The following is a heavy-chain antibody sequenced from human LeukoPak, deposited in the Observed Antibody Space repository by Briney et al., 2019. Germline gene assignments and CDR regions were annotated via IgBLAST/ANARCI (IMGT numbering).Heavy chain of an antibody. Sequence: PGGSLRLSCAVSGLTVSNNYMSWVRQAPGKGLEWVSVIYSGGSTYYADSVKGRFTISRDNSDNTLYLQMNSLRAEDTALYYCAKDYSNIPAPANPLFDYWGQGTLVTVSS. D-gene: IGHD6-13*01. CDR3: AKDYSNIPAPANPLFDY. J-gene: IGHJ4*02. CDR1: GLTVSNNY. V-gene: IGHV3-53*01. CDR2: IYSGGST.